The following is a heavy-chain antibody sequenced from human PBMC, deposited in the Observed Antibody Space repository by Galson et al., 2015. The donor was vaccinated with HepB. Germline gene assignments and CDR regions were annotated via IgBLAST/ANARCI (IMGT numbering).Heavy chain of an antibody. V-gene: IGHV3-11*03. J-gene: IGHJ5*02. Sequence: SLRLSCAASGFTFSDYYMSWIRQAPGKGLEWVSYISSSSSYTNYADSVKGRFTISRDNAKNSLYLQMNSLRAEDTAVYYCARPYYSGSYLPASWGQGTLVTVSS. D-gene: IGHD3-10*01. CDR3: ARPYYSGSYLPAS. CDR1: GFTFSDYY. CDR2: ISSSSSYT.